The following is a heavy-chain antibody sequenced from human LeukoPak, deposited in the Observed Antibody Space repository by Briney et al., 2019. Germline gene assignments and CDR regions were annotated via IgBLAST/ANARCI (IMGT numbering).Heavy chain of an antibody. V-gene: IGHV4-34*01. J-gene: IGHJ4*02. CDR1: GGSFSGYY. D-gene: IGHD6-19*01. Sequence: SETLSLTCAVYGGSFSGYYWSWIRQPPGKGLELIGEINHSGSTNYNTSLKSRVTISVDTSKNQFSLKLSSVTAADTAVYYCARPSLAVAGLFDYWGQGTLVTVSS. CDR2: INHSGST. CDR3: ARPSLAVAGLFDY.